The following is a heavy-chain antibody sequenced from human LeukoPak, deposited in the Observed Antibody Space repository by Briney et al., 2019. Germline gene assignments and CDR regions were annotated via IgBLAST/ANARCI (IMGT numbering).Heavy chain of an antibody. V-gene: IGHV3-23*01. CDR3: AKRGNNRELVD. CDR1: GITLSNYG. CDR2: VGGTGVKT. J-gene: IGHJ4*02. Sequence: PGGSQRLFCAVSGITLSNYGMTWVRPAPGKGLAWVSGVGGTGVKTVYADPVKGRFTISRDNSKNTLYLQMNSLRVEDAAVYYCAKRGNNRELVDWGQGTLVTVSS. D-gene: IGHD1-26*01.